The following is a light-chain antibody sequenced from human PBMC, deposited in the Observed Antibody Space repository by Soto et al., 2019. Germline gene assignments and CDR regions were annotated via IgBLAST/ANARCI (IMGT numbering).Light chain of an antibody. CDR3: QQLNTFPPA. CDR1: QGISSY. V-gene: IGKV1-9*01. J-gene: IGKJ3*01. Sequence: DFQLTQSPSFLSASVGDRVTITCRASQGISSYLAWYQQKPGKAPKLLIYAASTLLSGVPSRFSGSGSETDFTLTISSLQPEDFATYYCQQLNTFPPAFGPGTQVDLK. CDR2: AAS.